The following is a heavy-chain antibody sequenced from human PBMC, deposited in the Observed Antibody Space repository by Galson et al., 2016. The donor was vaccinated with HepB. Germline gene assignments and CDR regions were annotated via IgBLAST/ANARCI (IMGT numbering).Heavy chain of an antibody. CDR1: GFPFSRYW. CDR2: IRQDESER. V-gene: IGHV3-7*03. J-gene: IGHJ6*02. D-gene: IGHD3-16*01. Sequence: SLRLSCAPSGFPFSRYWMTWVRQAPGKGLEWVANIRQDESERYYVDSVKGRFTISRDNAKSTLYLKMNSLRAEDTAVYYCARDGGYQSAPSPYGMDVWGQGTTVTVSS. CDR3: ARDGGYQSAPSPYGMDV.